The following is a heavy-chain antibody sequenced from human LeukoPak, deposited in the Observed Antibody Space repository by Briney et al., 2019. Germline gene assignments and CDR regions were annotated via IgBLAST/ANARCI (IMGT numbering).Heavy chain of an antibody. J-gene: IGHJ4*02. CDR1: GVSFDDYY. CDR3: TRMTTGHAH. V-gene: IGHV4-34*01. Sequence: SETLSLTCAVSGVSFDDYYWAWVRQTPGKGLEWIGEINHSRSTIDSPSLKSRVTLSIATSRKQFSLNLRSVTVADAGTYYCTRMTTGHAHWAKGTLVTVSS. CDR2: INHSRST. D-gene: IGHD4-17*01.